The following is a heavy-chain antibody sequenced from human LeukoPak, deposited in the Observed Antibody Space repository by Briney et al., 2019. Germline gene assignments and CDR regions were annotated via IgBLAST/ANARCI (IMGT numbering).Heavy chain of an antibody. CDR2: IIPIFGTA. J-gene: IGHJ4*02. CDR3: ASIAAAGEPYFDY. Sequence: SVKVSCKASGGAFSSYAISWVRQAPGQGLEWMGGIIPIFGTANYAQKFQGRVTITADESTSTAYMELSSLRSEDTAVYYCASIAAAGEPYFDYWGQGTLVTVSS. D-gene: IGHD6-13*01. V-gene: IGHV1-69*13. CDR1: GGAFSSYA.